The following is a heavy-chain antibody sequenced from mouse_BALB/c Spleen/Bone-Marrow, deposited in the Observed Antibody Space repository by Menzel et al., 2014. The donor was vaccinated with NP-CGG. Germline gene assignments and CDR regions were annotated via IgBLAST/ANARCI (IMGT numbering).Heavy chain of an antibody. D-gene: IGHD2-1*01. CDR1: GFNIKDTY. V-gene: IGHV14-3*02. CDR2: IDPANGNT. CDR3: ARNGNYGAWFAY. J-gene: IGHJ3*01. Sequence: VQLQQSGAELVKPGASVKSSCTASGFNIKDTYMHWVKQRPEQGLEWIGRIDPANGNTKYDPKFQGKATITADTSSNTAYLQLSSLTSGDTAVYYCARNGNYGAWFAYWGQGTLVTVSA.